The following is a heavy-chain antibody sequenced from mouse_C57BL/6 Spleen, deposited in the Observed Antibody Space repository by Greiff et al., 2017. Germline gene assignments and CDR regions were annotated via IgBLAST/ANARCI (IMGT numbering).Heavy chain of an antibody. D-gene: IGHD3-1*01. CDR1: GYTFTDYE. Sequence: VKLMESGAELVRPGASVTLSCKASGYTFTDYEMHWVKQTPVHGLEWIGAIDPETGGTAYNQKFKGKAILTADKSSSTAYMELRSLTSEDSAVYYCTREGYDYAMDYWGQGTSVTVSS. J-gene: IGHJ4*01. CDR3: TREGYDYAMDY. V-gene: IGHV1-15*01. CDR2: IDPETGGT.